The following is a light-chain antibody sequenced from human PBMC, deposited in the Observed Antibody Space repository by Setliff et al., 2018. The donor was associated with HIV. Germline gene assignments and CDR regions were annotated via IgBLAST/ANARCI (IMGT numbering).Light chain of an antibody. CDR3: SSYTSTSTLV. CDR1: SSDVGGYNY. Sequence: QSVLTQPASVSGSPGQSITISCTGTSSDVGGYNYVSWYQHHPGKAPKLLIYEVSNRPSGVSNRFSGSKSGNTASLTISGLQAEDEADFYCSSYTSTSTLVFGTGTKGTV. V-gene: IGLV2-14*01. CDR2: EVS. J-gene: IGLJ1*01.